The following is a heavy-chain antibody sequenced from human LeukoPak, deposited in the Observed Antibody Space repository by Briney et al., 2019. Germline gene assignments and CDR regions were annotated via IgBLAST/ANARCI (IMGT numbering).Heavy chain of an antibody. D-gene: IGHD6-6*01. Sequence: SQTLSLTCTVSGGSISSGGYYWSWIRQHPGKGLEWIGYIYYSGSTYYNPSLKSRVTISVDTSKNQFPLKLSSVTAADTAVYYCARENGQLAAYDYWGQGTLVTVSS. J-gene: IGHJ4*02. CDR3: ARENGQLAAYDY. CDR1: GGSISSGGYY. V-gene: IGHV4-31*03. CDR2: IYYSGST.